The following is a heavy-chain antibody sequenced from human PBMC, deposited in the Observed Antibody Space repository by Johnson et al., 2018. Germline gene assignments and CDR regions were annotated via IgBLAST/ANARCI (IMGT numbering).Heavy chain of an antibody. CDR3: AKGRVSFDI. CDR2: ISGSGVNT. J-gene: IGHJ3*02. Sequence: EERLVETGGGLVQPGGSLRLSCAASGFTFSSYAMSWVRQAPGKGLEWVSAISGSGVNTYYADSVKGRFTISRDNSKNTLYLQMNSLRAEDTAVYYCAKGRVSFDIWGQGTMVTVSS. V-gene: IGHV3-23*04. CDR1: GFTFSSYA.